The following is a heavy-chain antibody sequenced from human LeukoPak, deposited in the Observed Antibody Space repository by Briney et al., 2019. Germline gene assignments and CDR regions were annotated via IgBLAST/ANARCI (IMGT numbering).Heavy chain of an antibody. CDR1: GVTLSDHW. CDR3: ARGSTGTYWDWFDP. V-gene: IGHV3-7*01. Sequence: AGGSLRLSCAVSGVTLSDHWMTWARQTPGKGLEWVAHINQDGSEKHFVDSVEGRFTISRDNDNNSMSLQMNKLRVEDTAVYYCARGSTGTYWDWFDPWGQGTLVTVSS. CDR2: INQDGSEK. D-gene: IGHD1-26*01. J-gene: IGHJ5*02.